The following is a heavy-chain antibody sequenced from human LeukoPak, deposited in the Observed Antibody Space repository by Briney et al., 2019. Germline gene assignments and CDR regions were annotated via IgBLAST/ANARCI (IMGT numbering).Heavy chain of an antibody. D-gene: IGHD3-10*01. CDR3: ARSYASGIHYMDV. CDR2: ISLTGDST. CDR1: GFTLSNHA. J-gene: IGHJ6*03. Sequence: GGSLRLSCAASGFTLSNHAMHWVRQGPGKGLEYVSAISLTGDSTYYANSVKGRFTISRDDSKNTLYLQMGSLQTEAMAVYYCARSYASGIHYMDVWGKGSTVTVSS. V-gene: IGHV3-64*01.